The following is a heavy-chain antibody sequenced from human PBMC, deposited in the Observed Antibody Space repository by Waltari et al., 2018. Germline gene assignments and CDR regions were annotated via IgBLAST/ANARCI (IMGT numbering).Heavy chain of an antibody. CDR2: IYYSVST. CDR1: GSSISSSSYY. V-gene: IGHV4-39*07. Sequence: QLQLQESDPGLVKPSETLSLTCPVSGSSISSSSYYWGWLRQPTGKGLEWRGRIYYSVSTDNTLYLTIGVTIEVDTSKIQCVLKRSSVSAADTGVYYWASDRQQLGLDWGQGTLVTVSS. CDR3: ASDRQQLGLD. D-gene: IGHD6-13*01. J-gene: IGHJ4*02.